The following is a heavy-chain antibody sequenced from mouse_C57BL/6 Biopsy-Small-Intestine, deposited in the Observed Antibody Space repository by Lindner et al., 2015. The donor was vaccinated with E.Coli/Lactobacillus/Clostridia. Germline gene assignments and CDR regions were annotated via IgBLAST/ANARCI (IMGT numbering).Heavy chain of an antibody. Sequence: VQLQESGPGLVAPSQSLSITCTVSGFSLTSYGVHWVRQPPGKGLEWLVVIWSDGSTTYNSALKSRLSISKDNSKSQVFLKMNSLQTDDTAMYYCGRQYSNYPYYYAMDYWGQGTSVTVSS. CDR1: GFSLTSYG. V-gene: IGHV2-6-1*01. CDR2: IWSDGST. J-gene: IGHJ4*01. D-gene: IGHD2-5*01. CDR3: GRQYSNYPYYYAMDY.